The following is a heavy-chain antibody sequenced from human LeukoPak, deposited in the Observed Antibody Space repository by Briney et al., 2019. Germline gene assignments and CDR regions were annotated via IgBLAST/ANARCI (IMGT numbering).Heavy chain of an antibody. V-gene: IGHV4-59*12. D-gene: IGHD3-22*01. CDR1: GGSISPYF. CDR2: IYYTGST. CDR3: SRDGYSGLDY. Sequence: SETLSLSCTVSGGSISPYFWSWIRQPPGKGLEWIGYIYYTGSTNYNPSLRSRVTISVDTSKNQFSLKLSSATAADTAVYYCSRDGYSGLDYWGQGTLVTVSS. J-gene: IGHJ4*02.